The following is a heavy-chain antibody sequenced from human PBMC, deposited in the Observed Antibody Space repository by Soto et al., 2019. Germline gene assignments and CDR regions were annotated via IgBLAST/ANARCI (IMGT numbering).Heavy chain of an antibody. D-gene: IGHD4-17*01. J-gene: IGHJ4*02. CDR3: ARGAPYGDYVMAELEFYYFDY. CDR1: GGSISSGGYY. V-gene: IGHV4-31*03. CDR2: IYYSGST. Sequence: QVQLQESGPGLVKPSQTLSLTCTVSGGSISSGGYYWSWIRQHPGKGLEWIGYIYYSGSTYYNPSLKRRVTISVDTSMNQFSLKLSSVTAADTAVYYCARGAPYGDYVMAELEFYYFDYWGQGTLVTVSS.